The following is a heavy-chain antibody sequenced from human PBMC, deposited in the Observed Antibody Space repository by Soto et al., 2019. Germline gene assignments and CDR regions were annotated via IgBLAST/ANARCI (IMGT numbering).Heavy chain of an antibody. J-gene: IGHJ6*02. D-gene: IGHD3-3*01. V-gene: IGHV3-23*01. CDR1: GFTFSSYA. Sequence: EVQLLESGGGLVQPGGSLRLSCAASGFTFSSYAMSWVRQAPGKGLEWVSAISGSGGSTYYADSVKGRFTISRDNSKNTLYLQMNSLRAEDTAVYYCANGFLEWFYGMDVWGQGTTVTVSS. CDR2: ISGSGGST. CDR3: ANGFLEWFYGMDV.